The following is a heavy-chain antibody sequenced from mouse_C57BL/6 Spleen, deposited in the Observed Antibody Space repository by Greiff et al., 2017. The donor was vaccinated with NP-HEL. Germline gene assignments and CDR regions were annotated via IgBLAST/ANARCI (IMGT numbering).Heavy chain of an antibody. J-gene: IGHJ2*01. CDR3: ARGVGREYFDY. V-gene: IGHV1-64*01. CDR2: IHPNSGST. Sequence: QVQLQQSGAELVKPGASVKLSCKASGYTFTSYWMHWVKQRPGQGLEWIGMIHPNSGSTNYNEKFKSKATLTVDKSSSTAYMQLSSLTSEDSAVYYCARGVGREYFDYWGQGTTLTVSS. CDR1: GYTFTSYW. D-gene: IGHD4-1*01.